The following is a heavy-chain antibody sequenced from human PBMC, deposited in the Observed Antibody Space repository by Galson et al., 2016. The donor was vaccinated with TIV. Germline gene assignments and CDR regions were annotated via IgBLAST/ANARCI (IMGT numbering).Heavy chain of an antibody. CDR3: VRHYDFRLAYFDL. D-gene: IGHD3-3*01. CDR1: GYSISSGYY. Sequence: SETLSLTCAVSGYSISSGYYWGWIRQPPGKGLEYIGSSYQSGNTYNNPSLQSRVTISGDLSRNQFSLKLISVTAADTAVYYCVRHYDFRLAYFDLWCRGTLVTVSS. V-gene: IGHV4-38-2*01. J-gene: IGHJ2*01. CDR2: SYQSGNT.